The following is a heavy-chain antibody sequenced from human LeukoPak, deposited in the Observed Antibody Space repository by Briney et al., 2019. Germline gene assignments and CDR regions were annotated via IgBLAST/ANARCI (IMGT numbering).Heavy chain of an antibody. CDR3: ARVFSANYYDNRGWFDP. J-gene: IGHJ5*02. V-gene: IGHV3-23*01. CDR1: GFTFSSYG. CDR2: ISGSGGST. D-gene: IGHD3-22*01. Sequence: GGSLRLSCAASGFTFSSYGMSWVRQAPGKGLEWVSAISGSGGSTYYADSVKGRFTISRDNSKNTLYLQMNSLRAEDTAVYYCARVFSANYYDNRGWFDPWGQGTLVTVSS.